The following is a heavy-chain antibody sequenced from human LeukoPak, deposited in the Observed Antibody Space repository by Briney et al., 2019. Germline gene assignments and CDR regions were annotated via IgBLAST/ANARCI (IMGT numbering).Heavy chain of an antibody. CDR1: GYSFTSYW. D-gene: IGHD3-22*01. V-gene: IGHV5-51*01. Sequence: GESLKISCKGSGYSFTSYWIGWVRQMPGKGLGWMGIIYPGDSDTRYSPSFQGQVTISADKSISTAYRQWSSLKASDTAMYYCARFSGYYYGAFDYWGQGTLVTVSS. J-gene: IGHJ4*02. CDR3: ARFSGYYYGAFDY. CDR2: IYPGDSDT.